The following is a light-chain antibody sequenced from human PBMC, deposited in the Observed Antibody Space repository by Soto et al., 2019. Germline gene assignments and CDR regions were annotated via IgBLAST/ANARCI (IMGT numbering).Light chain of an antibody. CDR2: GDS. J-gene: IGLJ3*02. CDR3: TAWDSSLSAVL. Sequence: QSVLTQPPSASGTTGQRVTITCSGSSSNIGSNYVYWYQQLAGTAPKLLIYGDSQRPSGVPDRFSGSKSGTSASLAISGLRSEDEADYYCTAWDSSLSAVLFGGGTTLTVL. V-gene: IGLV1-47*02. CDR1: SSNIGSNY.